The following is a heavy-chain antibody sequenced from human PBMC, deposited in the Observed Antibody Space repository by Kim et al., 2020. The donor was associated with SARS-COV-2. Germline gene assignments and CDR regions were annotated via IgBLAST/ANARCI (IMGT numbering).Heavy chain of an antibody. Sequence: SETLSLTCTVSGGSISSGGYYWSWIRQHPGKGLEWIGYIYYSGSTYYNPSLKSRVTISVDTSKNQFSLKLSSVTAADTAVYYCARDLVYDSSGYYRYFDLWGRGTLVTVSS. D-gene: IGHD3-22*01. CDR1: GGSISSGGYY. CDR3: ARDLVYDSSGYYRYFDL. V-gene: IGHV4-31*03. J-gene: IGHJ2*01. CDR2: IYYSGST.